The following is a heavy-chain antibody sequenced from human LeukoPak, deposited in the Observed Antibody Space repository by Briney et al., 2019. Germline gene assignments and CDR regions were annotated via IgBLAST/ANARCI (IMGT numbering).Heavy chain of an antibody. V-gene: IGHV1-18*04. J-gene: IGHJ4*02. Sequence: ASVKVSCKASGYTFTGYYMHWVRQAPGQGLEWMGWISAYNGNTNYAQKLQGRVTMTTDTSTSTAYMELSSLRSEDTAVYYCAREPYDILTGYYPPGDYWGQGTLVTVSS. CDR3: AREPYDILTGYYPPGDY. CDR2: ISAYNGNT. D-gene: IGHD3-9*01. CDR1: GYTFTGYY.